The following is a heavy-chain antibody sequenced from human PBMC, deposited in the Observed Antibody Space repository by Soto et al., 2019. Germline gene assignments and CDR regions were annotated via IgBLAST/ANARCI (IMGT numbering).Heavy chain of an antibody. CDR3: ARVGPYNDHICGSLGSYHYDYMDV. D-gene: IGHD3-16*01. CDR2: INHSGTT. V-gene: IGHV4-34*01. J-gene: IGHJ6*03. CDR1: GGSFSGYY. Sequence: SETLSLTCALSGGSFSGYYRSWVRQFPGEGLEWIGDINHSGTTKYNPSLQGRVTISIDTAKNQFSLKLTSVIAADTAVYYCARVGPYNDHICGSLGSYHYDYMDVWGKGTPVTVSS.